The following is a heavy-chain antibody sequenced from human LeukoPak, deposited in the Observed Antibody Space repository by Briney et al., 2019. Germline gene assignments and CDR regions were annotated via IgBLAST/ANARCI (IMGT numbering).Heavy chain of an antibody. D-gene: IGHD5-18*01. J-gene: IGHJ4*01. CDR2: IDPNSGGT. CDR1: GFSFTGYF. Sequence: ASVKVSCKASGFSFTGYFMHWVRQAPGQGPEWMGRIDPNSGGTNYALKFQGRVTMTRDTPITTAYMDLSRLRSDDTAVYDCSRGAHDTAYYFDPWGHGTLATVSS. V-gene: IGHV1-2*06. CDR3: SRGAHDTAYYFDP.